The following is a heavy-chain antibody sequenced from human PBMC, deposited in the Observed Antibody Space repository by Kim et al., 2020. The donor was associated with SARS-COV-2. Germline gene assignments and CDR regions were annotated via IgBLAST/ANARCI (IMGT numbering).Heavy chain of an antibody. D-gene: IGHD3-3*01. J-gene: IGHJ5*02. CDR3: ARDPTIITIFGVVISGSRWFDL. CDR2: INTNTGNP. Sequence: ASVKVSCKASGYTFTSSAMIWVRQAPGQGLEWMGWINTNTGNPTYAQDFTGRFVFSLDTSVSTAYLQISSLKAEDTAVYYCARDPTIITIFGVVISGSRWFDLWGQGTLVTVSS. CDR1: GYTFTSSA. V-gene: IGHV7-4-1*02.